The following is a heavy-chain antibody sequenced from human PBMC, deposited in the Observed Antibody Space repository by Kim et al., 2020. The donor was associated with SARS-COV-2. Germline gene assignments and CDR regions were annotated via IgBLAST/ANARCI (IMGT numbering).Heavy chain of an antibody. V-gene: IGHV3-66*01. J-gene: IGHJ4*01. Sequence: SVKGRFTISKDSSKNTLYLQMNSLRAEDTAVYYCAREKLAVAGRNYFDYWGHGTLVTVSS. D-gene: IGHD6-19*01. CDR3: AREKLAVAGRNYFDY.